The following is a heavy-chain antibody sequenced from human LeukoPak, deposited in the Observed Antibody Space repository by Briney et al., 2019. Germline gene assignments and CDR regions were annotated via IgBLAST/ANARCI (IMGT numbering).Heavy chain of an antibody. CDR2: IIPIFGTA. D-gene: IGHD2-15*01. J-gene: IGHJ1*01. CDR1: GGTFSSYA. Sequence: GASVKVSCKASGGTFSSYAISWVRQAPGQGLEWMGRIIPIFGTANYAQKFQGRVTITADKSTSTAYMELSSLRSEDTAVYYCAVAATPVLNPSAEYFQHWGQGTLVTVSS. CDR3: AVAATPVLNPSAEYFQH. V-gene: IGHV1-69*06.